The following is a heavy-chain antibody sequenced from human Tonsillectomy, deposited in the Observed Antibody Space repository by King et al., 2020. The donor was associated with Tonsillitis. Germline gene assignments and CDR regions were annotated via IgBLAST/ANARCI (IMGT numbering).Heavy chain of an antibody. V-gene: IGHV2-70*11. CDR2: IDWDDDK. J-gene: IGHJ6*02. D-gene: IGHD2-15*01. Sequence: TLKESGPALVKPPQTLTLTCTFSGFSLSTSGMCVSWIRQPPGKALEWLARIDWDDDKYYSTSLKTRLTISKDTSKNQVVLTMTNMDPVDTATYYCARSSSKSYYYYYGMDVWGQGTTVTVSS. CDR3: ARSSSKSYYYYYGMDV. CDR1: GFSLSTSGMC.